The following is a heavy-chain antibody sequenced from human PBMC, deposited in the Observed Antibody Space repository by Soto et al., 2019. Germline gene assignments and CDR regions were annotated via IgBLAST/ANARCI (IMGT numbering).Heavy chain of an antibody. V-gene: IGHV1-8*01. CDR3: AGGVTAGVDY. J-gene: IGHJ4*02. CDR1: GYSFTGLD. D-gene: IGHD1-26*01. CDR2: MQPSSGRT. Sequence: GASVKVSCKASGYSFTGLDINWVRQTTGQGLEWMGWMQPSSGRTGYAQKFQGRVTMTRDTSINTAYMELSSLTSDDTAFYYCAGGVTAGVDYWGQGTLVTVSS.